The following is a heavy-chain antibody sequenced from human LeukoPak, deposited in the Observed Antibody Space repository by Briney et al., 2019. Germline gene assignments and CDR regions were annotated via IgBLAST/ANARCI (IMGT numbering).Heavy chain of an antibody. V-gene: IGHV4-59*08. CDR1: GGFIGSNY. CDR2: IYYTGGT. Sequence: PSETLSLTCTLSGGFIGSNYWTWIRPPPGKVLEYIGYIYYTGGTNYNPSLRSRVTMSVDTSKNQFSLKLGSVTAADTAVYFCAKYGNSGWVIDYWGQGTLVTVSS. D-gene: IGHD6-19*01. CDR3: AKYGNSGWVIDY. J-gene: IGHJ4*02.